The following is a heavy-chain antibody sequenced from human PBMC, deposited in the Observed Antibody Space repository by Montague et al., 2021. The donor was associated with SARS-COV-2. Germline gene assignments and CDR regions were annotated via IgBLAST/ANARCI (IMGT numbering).Heavy chain of an antibody. Sequence: SETLSLTCAVYGGSFSGYYWSWIRQPPGKGLEWIGEINHSGSANYNPSLKSRVTISVDTSKNQFSLKLSSVTAADTAVYYCARDRYYGSGTSLGMDVWGQGTTVTVSS. D-gene: IGHD3-10*01. V-gene: IGHV4-34*01. J-gene: IGHJ6*02. CDR1: GGSFSGYY. CDR3: ARDRYYGSGTSLGMDV. CDR2: INHSGSA.